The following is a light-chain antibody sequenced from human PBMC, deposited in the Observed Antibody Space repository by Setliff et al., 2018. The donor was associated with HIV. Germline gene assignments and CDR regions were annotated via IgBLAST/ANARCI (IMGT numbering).Light chain of an antibody. Sequence: QSPSVSGAPGQRVTISCTGSSSNIGAGYDVHWYQQLPGTAPKLLIYGNSNRPSGVPDRFSGSKSGTSASLAITGLQAEDEADYYCQSYDSSLSGPDVFGTGTKVTVL. CDR1: SSNIGAGYD. V-gene: IGLV1-40*01. CDR3: QSYDSSLSGPDV. J-gene: IGLJ1*01. CDR2: GNS.